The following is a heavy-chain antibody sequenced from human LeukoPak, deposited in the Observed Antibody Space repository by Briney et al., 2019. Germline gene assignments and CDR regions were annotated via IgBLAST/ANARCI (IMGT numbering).Heavy chain of an antibody. D-gene: IGHD3-3*01. Sequence: GSVKVSCKASGYTFTGYYMHWVRQAPGQGLEWMGWINPNSGGTNYAQKFQGRVTMTRDTSISTAYMELSRLRSDDTAVYYCARERRITIFGVAELFDYWGQGTLVTVSS. CDR1: GYTFTGYY. J-gene: IGHJ4*02. V-gene: IGHV1-2*02. CDR3: ARERRITIFGVAELFDY. CDR2: INPNSGGT.